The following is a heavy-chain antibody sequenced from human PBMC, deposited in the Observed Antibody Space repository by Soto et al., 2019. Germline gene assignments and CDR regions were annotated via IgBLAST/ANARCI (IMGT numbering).Heavy chain of an antibody. D-gene: IGHD1-26*01. J-gene: IGHJ3*01. CDR1: GFTFDYYW. CDR2: IHSDGTST. CDR3: ARGDRGAFDL. V-gene: IGHV3-74*01. Sequence: EVQLVESGGGLVQPGESLRLSCAASGFTFDYYWMHWVRQAPGKGLVWVSRIHSDGTSTTYADSVKGRFTISRDNAKNTLSLQMNSLRAEDTAVYYCARGDRGAFDLWGQGTMVTVCS.